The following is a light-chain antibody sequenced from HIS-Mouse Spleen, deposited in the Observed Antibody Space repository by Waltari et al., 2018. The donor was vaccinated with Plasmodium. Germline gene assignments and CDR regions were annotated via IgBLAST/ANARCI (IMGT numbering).Light chain of an antibody. CDR1: ALPKKY. J-gene: IGLJ3*02. CDR2: EDR. CDR3: YSTDSSGNHRV. V-gene: IGLV3-10*01. Sequence: SYELTQPPSVSVSPGQTARITCSGDALPKKYAYWYQQKSGQAPVLVIYEDRKRTTGIPERFSGSSSGTMATVTISGAQVEDEADYYCYSTDSSGNHRVFGGGTKLTVL.